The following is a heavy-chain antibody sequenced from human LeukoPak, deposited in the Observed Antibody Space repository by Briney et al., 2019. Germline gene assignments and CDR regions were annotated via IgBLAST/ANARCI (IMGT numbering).Heavy chain of an antibody. CDR1: GFTFSSYA. V-gene: IGHV3-64*01. J-gene: IGHJ3*02. D-gene: IGHD1-26*01. CDR3: ARETGGSYRFGALDI. Sequence: GGSLRLSCAASGFTFSSYAMHWVRQAPGKGLEYVSAISSNGGSTYYANSVKGRFTISRDNSKNTLYLQMGSLRAEDMAVYYCARETGGSYRFGALDIWGQGTMVTVSS. CDR2: ISSNGGST.